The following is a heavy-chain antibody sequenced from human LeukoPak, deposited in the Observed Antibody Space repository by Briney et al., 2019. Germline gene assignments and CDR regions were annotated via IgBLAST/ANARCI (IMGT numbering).Heavy chain of an antibody. J-gene: IGHJ4*02. Sequence: PSETLSLTCAVYGGSFSGYYWSWIRQPPGKGLEWIGEINHSGSTNYNPSLKSRVTISVDTSKNQFSLKLSSVTAADTAAYYCARAGSSGWYLPLPDYWGQGTLVTVSS. CDR2: INHSGST. CDR3: ARAGSSGWYLPLPDY. V-gene: IGHV4-34*01. D-gene: IGHD6-19*01. CDR1: GGSFSGYY.